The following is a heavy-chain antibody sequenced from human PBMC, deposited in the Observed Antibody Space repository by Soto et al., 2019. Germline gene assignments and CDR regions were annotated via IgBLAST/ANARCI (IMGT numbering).Heavy chain of an antibody. D-gene: IGHD3-22*01. J-gene: IGHJ5*02. CDR3: AQPRTYDYDSDGYYGHQFDD. V-gene: IGHV1-69*01. Sequence: QVQLVQSGAEVKKPGSSVKVSCKTSGGIFSRHAIDWVRQAPGQGLEWMGGVVPKLGTVIYPQNLQGTVTSYADELTNAPYLELTGLTFEDTAVYYCAQPRTYDYDSDGYYGHQFDDWGQGTLVTVS. CDR1: GGIFSRHA. CDR2: VVPKLGTV.